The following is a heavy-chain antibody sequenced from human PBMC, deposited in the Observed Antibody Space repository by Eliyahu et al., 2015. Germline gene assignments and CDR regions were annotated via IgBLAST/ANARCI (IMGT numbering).Heavy chain of an antibody. Sequence: EVQLVESGGGLVKPGGSLRLSXAASGFXFSNAGMGWXRQAPGKGLEWVGRIKSKTDGGTTDYAAPVKGRFTISRDDSKNTLYLQMNSLKTEDTAVYYCTTDFYGRGDAFDIWGQGTMVTVSS. CDR1: GFXFSNAG. CDR3: TTDFYGRGDAFDI. CDR2: IKSKTDGGTT. J-gene: IGHJ3*02. D-gene: IGHD3-10*01. V-gene: IGHV3-15*01.